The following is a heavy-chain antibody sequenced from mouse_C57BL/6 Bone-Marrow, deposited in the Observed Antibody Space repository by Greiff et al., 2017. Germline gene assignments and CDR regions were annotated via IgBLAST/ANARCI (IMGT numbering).Heavy chain of an antibody. CDR1: GYSITSGYY. CDR3: ARVEKRYYFDY. CDR2: ISYDGSN. J-gene: IGHJ2*01. Sequence: EVKVEESGPGLVKPSQSLSLTCSVTGYSITSGYYWNWIRQFPGNKLEWMGYISYDGSNNYNPSLKNRISITRDTSKNQFFLKLNSVTTEDTATYYCARVEKRYYFDYWGQGTTLTVSS. V-gene: IGHV3-6*01.